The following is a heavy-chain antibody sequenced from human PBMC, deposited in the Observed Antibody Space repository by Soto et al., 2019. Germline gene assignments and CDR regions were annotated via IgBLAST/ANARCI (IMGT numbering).Heavy chain of an antibody. CDR3: ASHYYGSGAFDY. D-gene: IGHD3-10*01. V-gene: IGHV4-4*02. CDR2: IYHSGST. CDR1: GGSISSSSW. Sequence: SETLSLTCAVSGGSISSSSWWSWVRQPPGKGLEWIGEIYHSGSTNYNPSLKSRVTISVDKSKNQFSLKLSSVTAADTAVYYCASHYYGSGAFDYWGQGTLVTVSS. J-gene: IGHJ4*02.